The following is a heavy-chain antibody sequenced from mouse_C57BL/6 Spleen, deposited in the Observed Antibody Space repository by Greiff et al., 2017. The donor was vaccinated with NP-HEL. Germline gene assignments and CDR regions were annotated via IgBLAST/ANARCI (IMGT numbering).Heavy chain of an antibody. V-gene: IGHV1-75*01. J-gene: IGHJ2*01. CDR2: IFPGSGST. CDR1: GYTFTDYY. CDR3: ARSNTVVAYYFDY. D-gene: IGHD1-1*01. Sequence: QVHVKQSGPELVKPGASVKISCKASGYTFTDYYINWVKQRPGQGLEWIGWIFPGSGSTYYNEKFKGKATLTVDKSSSTAYMLLSSLTSEDSAVYFCARSNTVVAYYFDYWGQGTTLTVSS.